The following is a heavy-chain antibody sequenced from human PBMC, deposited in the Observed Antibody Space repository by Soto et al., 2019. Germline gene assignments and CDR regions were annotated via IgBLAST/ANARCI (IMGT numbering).Heavy chain of an antibody. CDR1: AYTFTSYG. CDR3: ASDLGDAFEM. J-gene: IGHJ3*02. CDR2: ISAYNGNT. V-gene: IGHV1-18*01. Sequence: QVQLVQSGAEVKKHGASVKVSCKASAYTFTSYGISWVRQAPGQGLEWMGWISAYNGNTHYARRLQGRVTMTTDTSTSTAYMELRSLRSDDTAVYYCASDLGDAFEMWGQGTMVTVSS.